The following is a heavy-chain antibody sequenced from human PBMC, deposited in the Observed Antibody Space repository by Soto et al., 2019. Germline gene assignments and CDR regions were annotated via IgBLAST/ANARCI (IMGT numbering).Heavy chain of an antibody. V-gene: IGHV3-11*01. D-gene: IGHD3-9*01. CDR3: ARDPYFACDY. CDR1: GFTFSDYY. Sequence: GGSLRLSCAASGFTFSDYYMSWIRQAPGKGLEWVSYISSSGDTMNYADSVKGRFSISRDNAKNSLYLQMNSLRAEDTAVYYSARDPYFACDYWGQGTLVTVSS. J-gene: IGHJ1*01. CDR2: ISSSGDTM.